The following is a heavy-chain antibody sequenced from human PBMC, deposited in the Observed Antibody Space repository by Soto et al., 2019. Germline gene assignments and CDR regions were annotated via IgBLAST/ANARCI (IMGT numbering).Heavy chain of an antibody. J-gene: IGHJ6*02. Sequence: QVQLQESGPGLVKPSQTLSLTCTVSGGSISSGGYYWSWIRQHPGKGLEWIGYIYYSGSTYYNPSLTSRVTVSVDTSKNQFSMKLSSVTAADTAVYYCARCEGDYYYGMDVWGQGTTVTVSS. CDR1: GGSISSGGYY. CDR3: ARCEGDYYYGMDV. CDR2: IYYSGST. D-gene: IGHD1-26*01. V-gene: IGHV4-31*03.